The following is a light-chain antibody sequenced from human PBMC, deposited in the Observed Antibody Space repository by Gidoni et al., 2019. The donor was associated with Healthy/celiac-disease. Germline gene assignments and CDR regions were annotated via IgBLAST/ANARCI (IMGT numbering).Light chain of an antibody. Sequence: DLQMTQSPSSLSASVGDRVTITCRASQSISSYLNWYQQKPGKAPKLLIYAASSLQSGVPSRFSGSGSGTDFTLNISSLQPEDFATYYCQQSYSTTATFGPGTKVDIK. J-gene: IGKJ3*01. CDR1: QSISSY. CDR3: QQSYSTTAT. V-gene: IGKV1-39*01. CDR2: AAS.